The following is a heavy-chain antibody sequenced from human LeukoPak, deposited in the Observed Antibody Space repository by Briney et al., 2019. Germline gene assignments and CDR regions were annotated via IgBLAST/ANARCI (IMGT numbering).Heavy chain of an antibody. CDR2: IYHSGST. CDR3: ARDRGELAYCGGDCKGY. V-gene: IGHV4-30-2*01. Sequence: SETLSLTCTVSGGSISSGGYYWSWIRQPPGKGLEWIGYIYHSGSTYYNPSLKSRVTISVDRSKNQFSLKLSSVTAADTAVYYCARDRGELAYCGGDCKGYWGQGTLVTVSS. J-gene: IGHJ4*02. D-gene: IGHD2-21*01. CDR1: GGSISSGGYY.